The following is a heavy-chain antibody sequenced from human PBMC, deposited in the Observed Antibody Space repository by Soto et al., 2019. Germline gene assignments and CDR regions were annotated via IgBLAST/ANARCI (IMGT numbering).Heavy chain of an antibody. D-gene: IGHD3-3*01. V-gene: IGHV3-33*01. J-gene: IGHJ6*02. Sequence: QVQLVESGGGVVQPGRSLRLSCAASGFTFSSYGMHWVRQAPGKGLEWVAVIWYDGSNKYYADSVKGRFTISRDNSKNTLYRQMNRLRAEDTAVYYCARGALYYDFWSGYYTSDYYYYGMDVWGQGTTVTVSS. CDR1: GFTFSSYG. CDR3: ARGALYYDFWSGYYTSDYYYYGMDV. CDR2: IWYDGSNK.